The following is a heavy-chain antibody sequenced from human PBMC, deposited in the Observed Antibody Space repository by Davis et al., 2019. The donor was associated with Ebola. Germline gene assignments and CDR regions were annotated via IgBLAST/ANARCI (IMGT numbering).Heavy chain of an antibody. J-gene: IGHJ5*02. V-gene: IGHV4-59*12. D-gene: IGHD5-12*01. Sequence: MPGGSLRLSCAVYGGSFSGYYWSWIRQPPGKGLEWIGYIYYSGSTDYNPSLKSRVTISLDTSKNQFSLKLNSVTAADTAVYYCARAQGRYSGYVDPWGQGTLVTVSS. CDR1: GGSFSGYY. CDR2: IYYSGST. CDR3: ARAQGRYSGYVDP.